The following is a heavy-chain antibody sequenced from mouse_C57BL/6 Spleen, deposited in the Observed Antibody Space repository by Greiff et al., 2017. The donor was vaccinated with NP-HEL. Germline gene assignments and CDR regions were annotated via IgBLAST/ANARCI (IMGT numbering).Heavy chain of an antibody. J-gene: IGHJ1*03. Sequence: VQLKESGPELVKPGASGKISCKASGYSFTDYNMNWVKRSNGKSLEWIGVINPNYGTTSYNQKFKGKATFTVDQSSSTAYMQLNSLTSEDSAVYYCARGKVVYWYFDVWGTGTTVTVSS. CDR2: INPNYGTT. CDR3: ARGKVVYWYFDV. V-gene: IGHV1-39*01. CDR1: GYSFTDYN.